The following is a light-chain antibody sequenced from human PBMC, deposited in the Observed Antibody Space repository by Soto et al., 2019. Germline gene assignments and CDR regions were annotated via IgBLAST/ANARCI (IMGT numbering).Light chain of an antibody. V-gene: IGKV1-5*01. CDR3: QQYNSYSPQT. CDR2: DAS. CDR1: QSISSW. Sequence: IQMTQSPSTVSASLGDIVTITCLASQSISSWLAWYQQKPGKAPKLLIYDASSLESGVPSRFSGSGSGTEFTLTISSLQPDDFATYYCQQYNSYSPQTFGQGTKV. J-gene: IGKJ1*01.